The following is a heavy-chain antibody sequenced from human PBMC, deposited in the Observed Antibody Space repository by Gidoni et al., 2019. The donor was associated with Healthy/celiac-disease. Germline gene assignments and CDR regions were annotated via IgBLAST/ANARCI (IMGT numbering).Heavy chain of an antibody. D-gene: IGHD3-3*01. V-gene: IGHV3-30-3*01. J-gene: IGHJ3*02. Sequence: QVQLVESGGGVVQPGRSLRLPCAASGFTFSSYAMHWVRQAPGKGLEWVAVISYDGSNKYYADSVKGRFTISRDNSKNTLYLQMNSLRAEDTAVYYCARELKRDETWSDAFDIWGQGTMVTVSS. CDR3: ARELKRDETWSDAFDI. CDR1: GFTFSSYA. CDR2: ISYDGSNK.